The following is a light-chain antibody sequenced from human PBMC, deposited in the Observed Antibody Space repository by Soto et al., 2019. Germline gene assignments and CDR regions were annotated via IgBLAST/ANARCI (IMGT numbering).Light chain of an antibody. Sequence: QSALTQPPSASGTPGQRVSISCSGDSSTFANNYVHWYQHLPGAAPKLLIYRSDQRPSGVPERFSGSKSGTSAFLTISGLRTEDEAHYYCAAWDDSLKSHVFGTGTKLTVL. J-gene: IGLJ1*01. V-gene: IGLV1-47*01. CDR1: SSTFANNY. CDR2: RSD. CDR3: AAWDDSLKSHV.